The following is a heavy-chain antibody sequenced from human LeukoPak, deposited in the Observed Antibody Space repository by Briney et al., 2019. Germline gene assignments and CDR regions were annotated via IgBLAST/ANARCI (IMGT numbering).Heavy chain of an antibody. CDR1: GGSISSSSYY. V-gene: IGHV4-39*01. D-gene: IGHD3-10*01. CDR3: ARLSLIFGWFDP. J-gene: IGHJ5*02. CDR2: IYYSGST. Sequence: PSETLSLTCTVSGGSISSSSYYWGWIRQPPGKGLEWIGSIYYSGSTYYNSSLKSRVTISVDTSKNQFSLKLSSVTAADTAVYYCARLSLIFGWFDPWGQGTLVTVSS.